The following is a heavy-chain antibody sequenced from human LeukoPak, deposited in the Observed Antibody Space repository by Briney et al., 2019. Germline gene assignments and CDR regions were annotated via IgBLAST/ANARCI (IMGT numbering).Heavy chain of an antibody. J-gene: IGHJ4*02. V-gene: IGHV3-43*02. CDR3: AKEATDSATIDY. CDR1: GFTFSSYG. D-gene: IGHD1-1*01. CDR2: ISWDGGST. Sequence: GGTLRLSCAASGFTFSSYGMSWVRQAPGKGLEWVSLISWDGGSTYYADSVKGRFTISRDNSRNSLYLQMNSLRAEDTALYYCAKEATDSATIDYWGQGTLVTVSS.